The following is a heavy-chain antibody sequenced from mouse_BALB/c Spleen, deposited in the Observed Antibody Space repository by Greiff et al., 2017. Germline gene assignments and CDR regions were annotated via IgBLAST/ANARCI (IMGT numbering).Heavy chain of an antibody. J-gene: IGHJ4*01. V-gene: IGHV5-6*01. CDR2: ISSGGSYT. CDR1: GFTFSSYG. D-gene: IGHD2-10*02. Sequence: EVMLVESGGDLVKPGGSLKLSCAASGFTFSSYGMSWVRQTPDKRLEWVATISSGGSYTYYPDSVKGRFTISRDNAKNTLYLQMSSLKSEDTAMYYCARHPLEYGNYGYAMDYWGQGTSVTVSS. CDR3: ARHPLEYGNYGYAMDY.